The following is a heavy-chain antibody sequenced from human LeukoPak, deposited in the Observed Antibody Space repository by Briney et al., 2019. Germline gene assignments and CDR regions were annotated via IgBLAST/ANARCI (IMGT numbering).Heavy chain of an antibody. D-gene: IGHD6-19*01. CDR1: GFTFTSYA. V-gene: IGHV3-23*01. CDR3: AKTEKEGTGWYGKNDY. CDR2: ISTGGTT. Sequence: GGSLRVSCAASGFTFTSYAMSWVRQAPGNGLEWVSAISTGGTTYYADSVKGRFTISRDNSKNTVTLQANSLRAEDTALYYCAKTEKEGTGWYGKNDYWGQGTLVTVAS. J-gene: IGHJ4*02.